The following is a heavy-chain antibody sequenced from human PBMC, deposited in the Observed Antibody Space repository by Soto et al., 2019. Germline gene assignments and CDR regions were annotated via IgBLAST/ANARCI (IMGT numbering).Heavy chain of an antibody. CDR3: ARDAVTTLESYYYYYGMDV. CDR1: GGTFNSYA. CDR2: IIPIFGTA. Sequence: GASVKVSCKASGGTFNSYAISWVRQAPGQGLEWMGGIIPIFGTANYAQKFQGRVTITADESTSTAYMELSSLRSEDTAVYYCARDAVTTLESYYYYYGMDVWGQGTTVTVSS. D-gene: IGHD4-4*01. V-gene: IGHV1-69*13. J-gene: IGHJ6*02.